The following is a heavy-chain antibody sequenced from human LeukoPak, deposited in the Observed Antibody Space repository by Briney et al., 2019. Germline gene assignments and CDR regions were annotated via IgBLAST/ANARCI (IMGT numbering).Heavy chain of an antibody. CDR2: ISSSSSYT. J-gene: IGHJ4*02. D-gene: IGHD1-26*01. CDR1: GFTFSDYY. CDR3: ARGAGALDY. V-gene: IGHV3-11*06. Sequence: PGGSLRLSCADSGFTFSDYYMSWLGQAPGKGLEWVSYISSSSSYTNYADSVKGRFTISRDNAKNSLYLQMNSQRAEYTAVYYCARGAGALDYCGQGSLVTVSS.